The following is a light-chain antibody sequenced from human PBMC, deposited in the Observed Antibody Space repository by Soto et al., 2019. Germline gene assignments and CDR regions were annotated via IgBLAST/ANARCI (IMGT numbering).Light chain of an antibody. J-gene: IGLJ3*02. CDR3: AAWYDSLSGWV. V-gene: IGLV1-47*01. CDR2: RNN. CDR1: SSSIGRNY. Sequence: QPVLTQPPSASGTPGLRVTISCSGGSSSIGRNYVYWYQQLPGTAPKLLISRNNQRPSGVPDRFSGSKSGTSASLAISGRRSEDEADYYCAAWYDSLSGWVFGGGTKLTVL.